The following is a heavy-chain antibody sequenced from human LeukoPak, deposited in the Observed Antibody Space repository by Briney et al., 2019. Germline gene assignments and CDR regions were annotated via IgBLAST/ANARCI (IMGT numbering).Heavy chain of an antibody. D-gene: IGHD1-26*01. CDR3: ARGGKNYFDF. CDR1: GYSFTSYG. CDR2: ISAYDGET. J-gene: IGHJ4*02. V-gene: IGHV1-18*01. Sequence: WASVKVSCKASGYSFTSYGISWVREAPGRGLEWVGYISAYDGETRYAQKFRGRVTLTTDTSTGTVYMEMRRLRSDDTAVYYCARGGKNYFDFWGQGTLVTVSS.